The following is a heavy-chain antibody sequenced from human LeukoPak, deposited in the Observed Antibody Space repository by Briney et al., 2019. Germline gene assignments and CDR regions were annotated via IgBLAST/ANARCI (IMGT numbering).Heavy chain of an antibody. D-gene: IGHD6-19*01. CDR1: GYTFTTYD. CDR2: MNPNSGNT. J-gene: IGHJ5*02. CDR3: ARGRGSGHKENWFDP. Sequence: GASVKVSCKASGYTFTTYDINWVRQATGQGLEWMGWMNPNSGNTGYTQKFQGRVTMTRNTSISTAYLELSSLRSEDTAVYYCARGRGSGHKENWFDPWGQGTLVTVSS. V-gene: IGHV1-8*01.